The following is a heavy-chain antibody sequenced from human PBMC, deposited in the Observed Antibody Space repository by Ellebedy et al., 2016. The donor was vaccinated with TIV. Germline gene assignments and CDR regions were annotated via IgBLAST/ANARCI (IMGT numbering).Heavy chain of an antibody. CDR2: INPNGRST. CDR3: ARDRAAAMASFYYYGLDA. D-gene: IGHD5-18*01. CDR1: GYRFTSYY. V-gene: IGHV1-46*01. Sequence: AASVKVSCKASGYRFTSYYMHWVRQAPGQGLEWMGIINPNGRSTRYAQNFQGRVTVTKDTSTSTVYMELRNLRFDDTAVYYCARDRAAAMASFYYYGLDAWGQGTTVTVSS. J-gene: IGHJ6*02.